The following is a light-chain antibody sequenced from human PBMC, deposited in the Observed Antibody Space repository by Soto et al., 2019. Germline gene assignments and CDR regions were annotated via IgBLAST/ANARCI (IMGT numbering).Light chain of an antibody. J-gene: IGLJ2*01. CDR2: DVS. CDR3: CSYAGSVV. V-gene: IGLV2-11*01. Sequence: QSVLTQPRSVSGSPGQSVTISCTGTRSDVGGYNYVSWYQQHPGKAPKLMIYDVSKRPSGVPDRFSGSKSGNTASLTISGLQAEDEADYYCCSYAGSVVFGGGTKLTVL. CDR1: RSDVGGYNY.